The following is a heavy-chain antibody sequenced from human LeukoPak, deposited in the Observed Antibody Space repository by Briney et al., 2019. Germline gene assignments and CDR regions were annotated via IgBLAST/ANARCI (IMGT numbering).Heavy chain of an antibody. CDR1: GFTVSSKY. J-gene: IGHJ4*02. CDR3: AKPGPLWQYYFDY. V-gene: IGHV3-23*01. D-gene: IGHD2-21*01. CDR2: ISGSGGST. Sequence: PGGSLRLSCAASGFTVSSKYMSWVRQAPGKGLEWVSVISGSGGSTYHADSVKGRFTISRDNSKNTLYLQMNSLRVEDTAVYYCAKPGPLWQYYFDYWGQGTLVTVSS.